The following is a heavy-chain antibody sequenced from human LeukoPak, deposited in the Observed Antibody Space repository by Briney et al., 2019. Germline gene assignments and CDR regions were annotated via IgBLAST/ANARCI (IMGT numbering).Heavy chain of an antibody. CDR3: ARCRVAAQGTGAFDT. V-gene: IGHV3-23*01. Sequence: GGSLRLSCAASGFAFSTYAMTWVRQAPGKGREWVAAFSATDGSANYADAVKGRFTISRDNSNNMFYLRMNRLRAEDTAISYCARCRVAAQGTGAFDTWGQGTMVTVSS. J-gene: IGHJ3*02. D-gene: IGHD6-19*01. CDR2: FSATDGSA. CDR1: GFAFSTYA.